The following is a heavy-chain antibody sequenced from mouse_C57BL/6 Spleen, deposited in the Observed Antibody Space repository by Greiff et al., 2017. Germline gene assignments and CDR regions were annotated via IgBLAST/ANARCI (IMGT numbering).Heavy chain of an antibody. CDR2: IYPRSGNT. Sequence: QVQLQQSGAELARPGASVKLSCKASGYTFTSYGISWVKQRTGQGLEWIGEIYPRSGNTYYNEKFKGKDTLTADKSSSTAYMELRSLTSEDSAVYFCARDSSGPFAYWGQGTLVTVSA. CDR3: ARDSSGPFAY. J-gene: IGHJ3*01. CDR1: GYTFTSYG. D-gene: IGHD3-2*02. V-gene: IGHV1-81*01.